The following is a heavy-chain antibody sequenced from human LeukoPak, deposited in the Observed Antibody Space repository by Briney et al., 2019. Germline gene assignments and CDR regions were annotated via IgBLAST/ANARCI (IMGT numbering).Heavy chain of an antibody. CDR2: IYTSGST. CDR1: GGSISSGSYY. CDR3: ARDSAYGDYKYFDL. J-gene: IGHJ2*01. V-gene: IGHV4-61*02. Sequence: SQTLSLTCTVSGGSISSGSYYWSWIRQPTGKGLEWIGRIYTSGSTNYNPSLKSRVTISVDTSKNQFSLKLSSVTAADTAVYYCARDSAYGDYKYFDLWGRGTLVTVSS. D-gene: IGHD4-17*01.